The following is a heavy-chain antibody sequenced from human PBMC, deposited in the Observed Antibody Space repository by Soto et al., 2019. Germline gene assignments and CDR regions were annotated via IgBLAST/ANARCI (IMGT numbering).Heavy chain of an antibody. D-gene: IGHD1-26*01. CDR2: IYYSGST. J-gene: IGHJ4*02. CDR3: ARSPLVGAILH. CDR1: GGSISSSSYY. Sequence: SETLSLTCTVSGGSISSSSYYWGWIRQPPGKGLEWIGSIYYSGSTYYNPSLKSRVTISVDTSKNQFSLKLSSVTAADTAVYFCARSPLVGAILHWGQGTLVTVSS. V-gene: IGHV4-39*01.